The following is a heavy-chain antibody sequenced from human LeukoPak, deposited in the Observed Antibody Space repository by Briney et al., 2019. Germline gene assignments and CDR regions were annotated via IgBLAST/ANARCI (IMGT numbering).Heavy chain of an antibody. Sequence: PSETLSLTCTVSGGSISSNIYYWGWIRQPPGKGLEWIGNIFYSGSTYYSPSLKSRVSISVGTSKNQFSLKLSPVTATDTAVYYCARQQQQLAASLDCWGQGTLVTVSS. D-gene: IGHD6-13*01. V-gene: IGHV4-39*01. CDR1: GGSISSNIYY. CDR2: IFYSGST. CDR3: ARQQQQLAASLDC. J-gene: IGHJ4*02.